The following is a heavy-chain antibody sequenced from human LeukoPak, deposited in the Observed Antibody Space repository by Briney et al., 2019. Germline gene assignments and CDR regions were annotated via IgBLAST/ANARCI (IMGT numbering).Heavy chain of an antibody. CDR1: GFTFSSYW. CDR3: ARASVATIYYFQH. Sequence: GGPLRLSCAASGFTFSSYWMHWVRQAPGKGLVWVSRSDGSSTSYADSVKGRFTISRDNAKNTLYLQMNSLRAEDTAVYYCARASVATIYYFQHWGQGTLITVSS. J-gene: IGHJ1*01. V-gene: IGHV3-74*01. D-gene: IGHD5-12*01. CDR2: SDGSST.